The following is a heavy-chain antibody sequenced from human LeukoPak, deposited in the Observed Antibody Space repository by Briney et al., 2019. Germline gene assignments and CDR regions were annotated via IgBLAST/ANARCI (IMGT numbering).Heavy chain of an antibody. J-gene: IGHJ4*02. CDR1: GGSISGFY. CDR2: MSHSGTT. D-gene: IGHD6-19*01. Sequence: SETLSLTCTVSGGSISGFYWSWIRQPPGKGLEWIGSMSHSGTTYYNPSLKGRVTVSVDTSRKQFSLRLSSVTAADTAVYHCARHTGIEVGGTVDCWGQGTLVTVSS. V-gene: IGHV4-59*04. CDR3: ARHTGIEVGGTVDC.